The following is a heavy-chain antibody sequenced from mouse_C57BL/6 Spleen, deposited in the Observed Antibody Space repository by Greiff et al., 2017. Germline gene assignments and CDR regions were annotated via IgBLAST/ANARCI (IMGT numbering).Heavy chain of an antibody. CDR1: GYSFTAYN. CDR2: INPNYGTT. CDR3: ARGDIYDYDAGFAY. V-gene: IGHV1-39*01. J-gene: IGHJ3*01. D-gene: IGHD2-4*01. Sequence: EVQLQQSGPELVKPGASVKISCKASGYSFTAYNMNWVKQSNGKSLEWIGVINPNYGTTNYNQKFKGNATLTVAQSSSTAYMQLNRLTSEDSAVYYCARGDIYDYDAGFAYWGQGTLVTVSA.